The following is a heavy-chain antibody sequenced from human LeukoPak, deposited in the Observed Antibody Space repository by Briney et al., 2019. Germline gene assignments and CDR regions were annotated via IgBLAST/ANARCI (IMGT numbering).Heavy chain of an antibody. Sequence: PGGSLRLSCAASGFTFSSHSMNRVRQAPGKGLEWVSYISSSSSTIYYADSVKGRFTISRDNAKNSLYLQMNSLRAEDTAVYYCARESWGAAAGTNWFDPWGQGTLVTVSS. V-gene: IGHV3-48*04. CDR2: ISSSSSTI. CDR1: GFTFSSHS. CDR3: ARESWGAAAGTNWFDP. J-gene: IGHJ5*02. D-gene: IGHD6-13*01.